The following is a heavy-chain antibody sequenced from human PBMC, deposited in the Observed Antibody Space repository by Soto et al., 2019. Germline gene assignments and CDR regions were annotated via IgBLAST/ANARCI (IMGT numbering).Heavy chain of an antibody. V-gene: IGHV3-30*18. CDR2: ISYDGSNK. Sequence: GGSLRLSCAASGFTFSSYGMHWVRQAPGKGLEWVAVISYDGSNKYYADSVKGRFTISRDNSKNTLYLQMNSLRAEDTAVYYCAKDREPFRYYYYYMDVWGKGTTVTVSS. CDR1: GFTFSSYG. CDR3: AKDREPFRYYYYYMDV. J-gene: IGHJ6*03.